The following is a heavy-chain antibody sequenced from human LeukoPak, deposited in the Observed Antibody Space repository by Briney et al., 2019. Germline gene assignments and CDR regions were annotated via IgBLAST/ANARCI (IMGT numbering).Heavy chain of an antibody. Sequence: GRSLRLSCAASGFTFSSYTMYWFRQAPGKELEWVASVSVEGIGRYFPGSVEGRFTISRDNSKNTVYLQMNNVRIEDTAVYFCATVTKVDFDYWGQGTLVTVSS. CDR3: ATVTKVDFDY. D-gene: IGHD4-11*01. J-gene: IGHJ4*02. V-gene: IGHV3-30*04. CDR2: VSVEGIGR. CDR1: GFTFSSYT.